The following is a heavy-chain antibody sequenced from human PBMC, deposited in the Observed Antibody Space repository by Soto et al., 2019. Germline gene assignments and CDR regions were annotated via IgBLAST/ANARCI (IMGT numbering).Heavy chain of an antibody. Sequence: EVQLLESGGRLVQPGGSLRLSCEGTGFPFSAYGMSWVRQAPGKGLEWVSGISGNSDTSYYADSVKGRFTISRDNSENTLNLHKNILSADDTAVYYCAKDQRPRHSRDEGYESWGEGTLVAVSS. J-gene: IGHJ5*02. D-gene: IGHD2-15*01. CDR1: GFPFSAYG. V-gene: IGHV3-23*01. CDR2: ISGNSDTS. CDR3: AKDQRPRHSRDEGYES.